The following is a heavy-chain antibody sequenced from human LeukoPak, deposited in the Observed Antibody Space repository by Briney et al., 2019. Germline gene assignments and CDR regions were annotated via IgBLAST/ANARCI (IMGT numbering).Heavy chain of an antibody. J-gene: IGHJ4*02. D-gene: IGHD6-13*01. V-gene: IGHV3-23*01. Sequence: GGSLRLSCAASGFTFSSYAMSWVRQAPGKGLGWVSAISGSGGSTYYADSVKGRFTISRDNSKNTLYLQMNSLRAEDTAVYYCAKACGKGIAAAGDYWGQGTLVTVSS. CDR1: GFTFSSYA. CDR2: ISGSGGST. CDR3: AKACGKGIAAAGDY.